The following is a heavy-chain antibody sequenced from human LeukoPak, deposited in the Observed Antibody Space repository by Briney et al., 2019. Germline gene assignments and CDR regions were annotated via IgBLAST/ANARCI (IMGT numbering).Heavy chain of an antibody. Sequence: GASVKVSCKASGYTFTSYGISWVRQAPGQGLEWMGWISAYNDNTNYAQKLQGRVTMTTDTSTSTAYMELRSLRSDDTAVYYCASSRMVRGVSYFDYWGQGTLVTVSS. D-gene: IGHD3-10*01. J-gene: IGHJ4*02. CDR1: GYTFTSYG. V-gene: IGHV1-18*01. CDR2: ISAYNDNT. CDR3: ASSRMVRGVSYFDY.